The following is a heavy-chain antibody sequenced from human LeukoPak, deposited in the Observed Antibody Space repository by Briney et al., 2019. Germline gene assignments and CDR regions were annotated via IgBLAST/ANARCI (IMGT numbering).Heavy chain of an antibody. CDR1: GFTFSDYY. Sequence: GGSLRLSCAASGFTFSDYYMSWIRQAPGKGLEWVSVIYSGGSTYYADSVKGRFTISRDNSKNTLYLQMNSLRAEDTAVYYCARLEYSSTGNYWGQGTLVTVSS. CDR2: IYSGGST. V-gene: IGHV3-66*02. CDR3: ARLEYSSTGNY. D-gene: IGHD6-6*01. J-gene: IGHJ4*02.